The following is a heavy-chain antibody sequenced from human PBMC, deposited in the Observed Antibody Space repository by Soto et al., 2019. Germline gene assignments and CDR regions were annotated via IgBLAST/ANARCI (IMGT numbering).Heavy chain of an antibody. Sequence: ASVKVSCKASGYTFTSYDINWVRQATGQGLEWMGWMNPNSGNTGYAQKFQGRVTMTRNTSISTAYMELSSLRSEDTAVYYCAREASYYYGSGSPSGYYYYYMDVWGKGTTLTVSS. J-gene: IGHJ6*03. CDR2: MNPNSGNT. CDR3: AREASYYYGSGSPSGYYYYYMDV. V-gene: IGHV1-8*01. D-gene: IGHD3-10*01. CDR1: GYTFTSYD.